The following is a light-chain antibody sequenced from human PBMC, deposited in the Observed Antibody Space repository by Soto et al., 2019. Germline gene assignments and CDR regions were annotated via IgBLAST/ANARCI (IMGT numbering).Light chain of an antibody. CDR1: QSISNH. J-gene: IGKJ1*01. CDR2: AAS. Sequence: VQSPQSKYSLSASVEDRVIITCRASQSISNHLNWYQQKPGKAPKLLIFAASSLQSGVPSRFSGSRSGPDFTLTISSLQPEDFATYYCPQSYSSPPPFGQGTKVHIK. V-gene: IGKV1-39*01. CDR3: PQSYSSPPP.